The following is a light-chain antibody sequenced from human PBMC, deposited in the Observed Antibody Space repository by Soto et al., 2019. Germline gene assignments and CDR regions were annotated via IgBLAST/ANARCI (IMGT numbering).Light chain of an antibody. J-gene: IGKJ1*01. V-gene: IGKV1-9*01. CDR2: ASS. CDR3: QQVDSYPRT. Sequence: IPLTPSPSSLSASVGDRVTVTCRASQGIGTYLVWYQQKRGKAPTVLIYASSTLHPGVPSRFSGSGSGTDFSLTISSLHHEDVATYYCQQVDSYPRTFGQGTKVDIK. CDR1: QGIGTY.